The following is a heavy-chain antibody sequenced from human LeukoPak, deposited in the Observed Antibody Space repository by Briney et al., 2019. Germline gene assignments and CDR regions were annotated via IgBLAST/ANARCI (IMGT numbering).Heavy chain of an antibody. Sequence: SETLSLTCSVSGGSITGYYWSWIRQPPGKGLEWIGYLYYSGGINYNRSLKSRVTMSVDTSKNQVSLKLRFVTAADTAVYYCARRADYFSTTGYDKFGYWGQGSLVTVSS. CDR2: LYYSGGI. CDR3: ARRADYFSTTGYDKFGY. J-gene: IGHJ4*02. D-gene: IGHD3-9*01. V-gene: IGHV4-59*08. CDR1: GGSITGYY.